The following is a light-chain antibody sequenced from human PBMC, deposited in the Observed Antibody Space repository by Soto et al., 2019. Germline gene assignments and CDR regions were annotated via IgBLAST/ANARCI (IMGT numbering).Light chain of an antibody. V-gene: IGLV2-14*01. CDR2: EVT. CDR3: SSFTSSNTIL. CDR1: SSDVGGYDY. J-gene: IGLJ2*01. Sequence: QSVLTQPASVSGSPGQSITISCTGTSSDVGGYDYVSWYQHPPGKAPKLMIYEVTNRPSGVSDRFSGSKSGNTASLTISGLQAEDEADDYCSSFTSSNTILFGGGTKVTVL.